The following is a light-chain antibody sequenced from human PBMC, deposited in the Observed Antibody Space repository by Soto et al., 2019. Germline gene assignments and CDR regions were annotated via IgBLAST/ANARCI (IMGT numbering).Light chain of an antibody. CDR1: SSDVGRYNL. CDR3: SSYAGTSTFVL. V-gene: IGLV2-23*01. Sequence: QSALTQPASVSGSPGHSISISCTGSSSDVGRYNLVSWYQHHPGKAPKLIIYEASKRPSGVSDRISGSKSGNTASPTISGLQAEDEADYYCSSYAGTSTFVLFGGGTKLTVL. J-gene: IGLJ2*01. CDR2: EAS.